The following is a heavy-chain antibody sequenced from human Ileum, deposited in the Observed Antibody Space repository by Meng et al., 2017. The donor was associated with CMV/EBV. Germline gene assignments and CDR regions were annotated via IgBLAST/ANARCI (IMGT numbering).Heavy chain of an antibody. CDR1: GFSSSNAW. D-gene: IGHD3-16*01. Sequence: GGSLRLSCAASGFSSSNAWMSWVRQAPGKGLEWVGRIKSERDGGTTDYAAPVKGRFTISRDDSKNTLYLQINSLETEDTAVYYCTKRGPFGRYFDYWGQGTLVTVSS. V-gene: IGHV3-15*01. CDR2: IKSERDGGTT. CDR3: TKRGPFGRYFDY. J-gene: IGHJ4*02.